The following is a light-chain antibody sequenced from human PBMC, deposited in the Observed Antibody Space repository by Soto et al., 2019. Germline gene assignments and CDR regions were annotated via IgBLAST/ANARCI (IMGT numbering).Light chain of an antibody. Sequence: QSVLTQPASVSGSPGQSITISCTGTSSDVGSYNLVSWYQQHPGKAPKLMIYEGSKRPSGVSNRFSGSKSGNTASLTISGLQAEDEADYYCCSYAGSSTFSYVFGTGTKVTLL. J-gene: IGLJ1*01. CDR3: CSYAGSSTFSYV. V-gene: IGLV2-23*03. CDR1: SSDVGSYNL. CDR2: EGS.